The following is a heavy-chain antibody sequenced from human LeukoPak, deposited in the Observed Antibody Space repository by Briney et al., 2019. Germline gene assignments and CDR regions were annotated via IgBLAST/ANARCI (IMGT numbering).Heavy chain of an antibody. V-gene: IGHV1-58*01. CDR3: AVRTKLYDFWSGPGVFDY. CDR2: IVVGSGNT. CDR1: GFTFTSSA. J-gene: IGHJ4*02. D-gene: IGHD3-3*01. Sequence: SVKVSCKASGFTFTSSAVQWVRQARGQRLEWIGWIVVGSGNTNYAQKFQERVTITRDMSTSTAYMELSSLRSEDTAVYYCAVRTKLYDFWSGPGVFDYWGQGTLVTVSS.